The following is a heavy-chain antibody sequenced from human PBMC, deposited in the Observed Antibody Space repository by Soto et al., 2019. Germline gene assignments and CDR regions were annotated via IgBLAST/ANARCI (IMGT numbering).Heavy chain of an antibody. D-gene: IGHD2-2*01. J-gene: IGHJ4*02. CDR1: GGSISSGGYS. CDR2: MYHSGST. CDR3: PRVPDY. Sequence: SETLSLTCAVSGGSISSGGYSCSWIRQPPGKGLEWIGYMYHSGSTYYNPSLKSRVTISIDRSKNQFSLELSSVTAADTAMYYCPRVPDYWGQGILVTVSS. V-gene: IGHV4-30-2*01.